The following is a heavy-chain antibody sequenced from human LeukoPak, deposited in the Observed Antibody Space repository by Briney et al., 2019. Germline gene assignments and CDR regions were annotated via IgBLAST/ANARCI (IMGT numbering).Heavy chain of an antibody. CDR3: ARGTTVGNYYFDY. D-gene: IGHD4-23*01. J-gene: IGHJ4*02. CDR1: GGTFSSYA. CDR2: IIPNFGTA. Sequence: GASVKVSCKASGGTFSSYAISWVRQAPGQGLEWMGGIIPNFGTANYAQKFQGRVTITADESTSTAYMELSSLRSEDTAVYYCARGTTVGNYYFDYWGQGTLVTVSS. V-gene: IGHV1-69*13.